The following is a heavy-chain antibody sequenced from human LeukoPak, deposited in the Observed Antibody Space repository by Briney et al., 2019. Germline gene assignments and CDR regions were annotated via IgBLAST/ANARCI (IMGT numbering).Heavy chain of an antibody. D-gene: IGHD3-22*01. CDR1: GFTFSSYE. CDR3: HYDSSGLDAFDI. Sequence: GGSLRLSCAASGFTFSSYEMNWVRQAPGKGLEWVSSISSSGSTKYYADSLKGRFTISRDNARNSLYLQMNSLRAEDTAVYYCHYDSSGLDAFDIRGQGTKVTVSS. J-gene: IGHJ3*02. V-gene: IGHV3-48*03. CDR2: ISSSGSTK.